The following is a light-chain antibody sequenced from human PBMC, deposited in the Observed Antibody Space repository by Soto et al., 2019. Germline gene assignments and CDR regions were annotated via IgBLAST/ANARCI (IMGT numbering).Light chain of an antibody. J-gene: IGKJ1*01. CDR2: AAS. CDR3: HQSFRSPRT. V-gene: IGKV1-39*01. Sequence: DIQMTQSPSSLSASVVDRVTITCRASEGISSYLNWYQVKPGTAPKLLIYAASILQSGVPPRFSGIGSGKDFTLTIAALQPDDFATYSCHQSFRSPRTFGQGTKEEV. CDR1: EGISSY.